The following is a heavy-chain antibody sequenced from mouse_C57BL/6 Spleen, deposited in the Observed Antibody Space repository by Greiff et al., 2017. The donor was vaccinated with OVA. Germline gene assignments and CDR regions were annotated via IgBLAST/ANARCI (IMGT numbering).Heavy chain of an antibody. Sequence: EVQRVESGGDLVKPGGSLKLSCAASGFTFSRYGMSWVRPTPDKRLEWVANLSSGGSYTYYPDSLKGRFTISRDNAKNTLYLQMSSLKSEDTAMYYCARQGELFYFDYWGQGTTLTVSS. CDR2: LSSGGSYT. J-gene: IGHJ2*01. CDR3: ARQGELFYFDY. D-gene: IGHD1-3*01. CDR1: GFTFSRYG. V-gene: IGHV5-6*01.